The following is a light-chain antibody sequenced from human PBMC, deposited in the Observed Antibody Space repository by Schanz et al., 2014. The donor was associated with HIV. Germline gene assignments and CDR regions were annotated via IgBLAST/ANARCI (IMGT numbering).Light chain of an antibody. CDR3: CSYAGSQPLV. Sequence: QSVLTQPPSVSGAPGQRVTISCTGSSSNIGAGYDVHWYQQLPGTAPKLLIYGNSNRPSGVPDRFSGSKSGNTASLTISGLQAEDEADYYCCSYAGSQPLVFGAGTKLTVL. J-gene: IGLJ3*02. CDR2: GNS. CDR1: SSNIGAGYD. V-gene: IGLV1-40*01.